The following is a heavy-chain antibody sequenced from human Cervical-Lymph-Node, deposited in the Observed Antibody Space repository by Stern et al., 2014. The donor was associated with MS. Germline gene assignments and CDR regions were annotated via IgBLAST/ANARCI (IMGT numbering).Heavy chain of an antibody. CDR2: INTSGGGT. Sequence: QVQLVESGAEVKKPGASVKVSCKAPGYTFTNYYMNWVRQAPGQGLEWMGIINTSGGGTSYAQKFQGRVTVTRDTSTSTVYMELSSLRSEDTAVYYCARGSTIFYGMDVWGQGTTVTVSS. CDR1: GYTFTNYY. V-gene: IGHV1-46*01. D-gene: IGHD4/OR15-4a*01. CDR3: ARGSTIFYGMDV. J-gene: IGHJ6*02.